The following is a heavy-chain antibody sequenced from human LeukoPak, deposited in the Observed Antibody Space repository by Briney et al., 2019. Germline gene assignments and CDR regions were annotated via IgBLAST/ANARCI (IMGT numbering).Heavy chain of an antibody. V-gene: IGHV1-46*01. J-gene: IGHJ5*02. Sequence: ASVKVSCKASGYTFTSYYMNWVRQAPGQGLEWMGIINPSGGSTSYAQKFQGRVTMTRDTSTSTVYMELSSLRSEDTAVYYCARDRRGYCSGGSCRSTNWFDPWGQGTLVTVSS. CDR3: ARDRRGYCSGGSCRSTNWFDP. CDR1: GYTFTSYY. CDR2: INPSGGST. D-gene: IGHD2-15*01.